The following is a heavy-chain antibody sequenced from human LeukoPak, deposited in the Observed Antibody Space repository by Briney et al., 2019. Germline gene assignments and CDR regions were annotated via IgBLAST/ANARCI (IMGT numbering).Heavy chain of an antibody. CDR2: ISGSGGST. Sequence: GGSLRLSCAASGFTFSSYAMSWVRQAPGKGLEWVSAISGSGGSTYYADSVKGRFTISRDNSKNTLYLQMSSLRAEDTAVYYCAKDRGKDSSGTCYYYYGMDVWGQGTTVTVSS. J-gene: IGHJ6*02. V-gene: IGHV3-23*01. CDR3: AKDRGKDSSGTCYYYYGMDV. CDR1: GFTFSSYA. D-gene: IGHD6-19*01.